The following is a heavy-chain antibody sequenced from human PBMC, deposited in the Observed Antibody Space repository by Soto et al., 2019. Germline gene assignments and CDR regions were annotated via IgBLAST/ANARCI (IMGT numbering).Heavy chain of an antibody. J-gene: IGHJ4*02. Sequence: QVQLVQSGAEVKKPGSSVKVSCKASGGTFSSYTISWVRQAPGQGLEWMGRIIPILGIANYAQKFQGRVTRTADKSTSTADMEMSSLRSEDKAVYYCASPKPQRGAGCLVDYWGQGTLVTVSS. D-gene: IGHD2-2*01. CDR1: GGTFSSYT. CDR2: IIPILGIA. CDR3: ASPKPQRGAGCLVDY. V-gene: IGHV1-69*02.